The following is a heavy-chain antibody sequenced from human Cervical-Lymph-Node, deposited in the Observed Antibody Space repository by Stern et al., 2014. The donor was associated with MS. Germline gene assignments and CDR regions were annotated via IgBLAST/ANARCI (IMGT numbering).Heavy chain of an antibody. Sequence: QVQLVQSGGGVVQPGRSLRLSCAASGFTFSSYGMHWVRQAPGKGLEWVAVISYDGSNKYYADSVKGRFTISRDNSKNTLYLQMNSLRAEDTAVYYCAKDQTGTPWYWGQGTLVTVSS. CDR2: ISYDGSNK. CDR3: AKDQTGTPWY. CDR1: GFTFSSYG. D-gene: IGHD1-1*01. J-gene: IGHJ4*02. V-gene: IGHV3-30*18.